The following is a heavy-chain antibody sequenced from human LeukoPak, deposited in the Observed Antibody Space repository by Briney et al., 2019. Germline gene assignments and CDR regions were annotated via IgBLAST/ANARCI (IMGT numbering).Heavy chain of an antibody. D-gene: IGHD3-10*01. CDR2: MNPNSGNT. CDR3: GRGTVWFRSLARGFDP. CDR1: GYTFTNYD. V-gene: IGHV1-8*01. Sequence: PTVNVSCKASGYTFTNYDINGVRQGPGQGLERMGWMNPNSGNTDYAQKFQGRVTITRKTSISTAYMELSSLVSEDRSVYYCGRGTVWFRSLARGFDPWGKGTLVPVS. J-gene: IGHJ5*02.